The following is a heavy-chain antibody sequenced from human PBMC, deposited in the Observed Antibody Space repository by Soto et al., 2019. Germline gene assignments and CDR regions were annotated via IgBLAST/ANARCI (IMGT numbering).Heavy chain of an antibody. V-gene: IGHV3-30*18. Sequence: GGSLRLSFVGPGFTFSNYGMHWVRQPPGKGLEWVALISDDGDKGYYADSVRGRLIISRDNSKDTLYLQMNSLGPDDTAVYFCAKDRVRIVGANYFEYWGQGT. J-gene: IGHJ4*02. D-gene: IGHD1-26*01. CDR3: AKDRVRIVGANYFEY. CDR2: ISDDGDKG. CDR1: GFTFSNYG.